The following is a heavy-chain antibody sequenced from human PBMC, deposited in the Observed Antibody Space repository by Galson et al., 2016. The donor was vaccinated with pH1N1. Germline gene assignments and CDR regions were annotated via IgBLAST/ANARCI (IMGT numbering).Heavy chain of an antibody. CDR1: GGTFSSFG. CDR2: IIGMFAKT. V-gene: IGHV1-69*13. D-gene: IGHD2-21*02. J-gene: IGHJ4*01. CDR3: ARSPGYMVTALDN. Sequence: SVKVSCKASGGTFSSFGISWVRQAPGQGLEWMGGIIGMFAKTNYAQKFQGRVTITADELTSTAYMDLSSPTSEDTAVYYCARSPGYMVTALDNWGHGTLVTVSS.